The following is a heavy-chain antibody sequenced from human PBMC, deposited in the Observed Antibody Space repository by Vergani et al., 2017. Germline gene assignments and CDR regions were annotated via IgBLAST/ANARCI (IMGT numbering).Heavy chain of an antibody. V-gene: IGHV4-30-4*08. CDR2: IYYSGST. Sequence: QVQLQESGPGLVKPSQTLSLTCTVSGGSISSGDYYWSWIRQPPGKGLEWIGYIYYSGSTYYNPSLKSRVTISVDTSKNQFSLKLRSVTAADTAVYYCARAVTTAYYYYYMDVWGKGTTVTVSS. J-gene: IGHJ6*03. D-gene: IGHD1-26*01. CDR3: ARAVTTAYYYYYMDV. CDR1: GGSISSGDYY.